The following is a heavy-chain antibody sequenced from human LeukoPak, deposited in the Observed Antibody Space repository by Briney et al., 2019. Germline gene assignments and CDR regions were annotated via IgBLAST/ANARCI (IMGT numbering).Heavy chain of an antibody. D-gene: IGHD3-22*01. CDR3: ARPQNRDYYDSSGYYY. CDR1: GFTVSSNY. CDR2: IYSGSST. V-gene: IGHV3-53*01. J-gene: IGHJ4*02. Sequence: PGGFLRLSCAASGFTVSSNYMSWVRQAPGKGLEWVSVIYSGSSTYYADSVKGRFTISRDNSKNTLYLQMNSLRAEDTAVYYCARPQNRDYYDSSGYYYWGQGTLVTVSS.